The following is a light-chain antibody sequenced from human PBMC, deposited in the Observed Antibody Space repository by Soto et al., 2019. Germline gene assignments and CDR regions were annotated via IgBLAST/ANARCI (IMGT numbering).Light chain of an antibody. J-gene: IGKJ1*01. CDR1: QSVGSNY. CDR3: QQYGRSPWT. V-gene: IGKV3-20*01. Sequence: EIVLTQSPGTLSLSPGERATLSCRASQSVGSNYLAWYQQKPGQAPRLLIYGASSWATGIPDRFSGSGSGTDFTLTISRLEPEDFAVYYCQQYGRSPWTFGQGTKVEI. CDR2: GAS.